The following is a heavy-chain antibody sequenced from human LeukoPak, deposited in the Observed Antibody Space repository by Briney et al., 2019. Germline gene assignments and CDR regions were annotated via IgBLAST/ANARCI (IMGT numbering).Heavy chain of an antibody. CDR3: ARLYYYDSSGYFDY. CDR2: IYYSGST. V-gene: IGHV4-59*08. CDR1: GGSFSDYY. J-gene: IGHJ4*02. Sequence: SETLSLTCAVFGGSFSDYYWTWIRQPPGKGLEWIGYIYYSGSTNYNPSLKSRVTISVDTSKNQFSLKLSSVTAADTAVYYCARLYYYDSSGYFDYWGQGTLVTVSS. D-gene: IGHD3-22*01.